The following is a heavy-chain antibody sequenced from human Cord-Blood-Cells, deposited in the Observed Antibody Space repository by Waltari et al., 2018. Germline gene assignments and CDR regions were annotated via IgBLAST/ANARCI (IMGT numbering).Heavy chain of an antibody. CDR3: ARHNKVYNWFDP. V-gene: IGHV4-39*01. CDR2: IYYSGST. J-gene: IGHJ5*02. Sequence: QLQLQESGPGLVKPSETLSLTCTVSGGSISSSSYYWGWIRQPPGKGLEWIGSIYYSGSTYYNPSLKRRVTISVDTSKNQFSLKLSSVTAADTAVYYCARHNKVYNWFDPWGQGTLVTVSS. CDR1: GGSISSSSYY. D-gene: IGHD2-8*01.